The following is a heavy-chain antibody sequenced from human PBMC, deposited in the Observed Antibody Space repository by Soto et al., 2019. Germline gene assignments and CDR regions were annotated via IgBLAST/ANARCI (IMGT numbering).Heavy chain of an antibody. CDR1: GFTFSSYS. CDR3: ARDWGYYYYYGMDV. CDR2: ISSSSSYI. V-gene: IGHV3-21*01. J-gene: IGHJ6*02. D-gene: IGHD3-16*01. Sequence: EVQLVESGGGLVKPGGSLRLSCAAAGFTFSSYSMNWVRQAPGKGLEWVSSISSSSSYIYYADSVKGRFTVSRENAKNSLYLQMNSLRAEDTAVYYCARDWGYYYYYGMDVWGQGTTVTVSS.